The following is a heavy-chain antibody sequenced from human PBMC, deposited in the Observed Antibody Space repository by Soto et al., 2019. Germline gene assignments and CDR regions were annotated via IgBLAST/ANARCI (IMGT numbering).Heavy chain of an antibody. D-gene: IGHD2-2*01. J-gene: IGHJ6*02. CDR3: SRVGCSNSKCYTRGMDV. CDR2: IYSDGTT. Sequence: QMHLQESGPGLVKPSETLSLTCTVSGGSISGYYWSWVRQPAGKGLEWVGRIYSDGTTNYSPSLKSRVTMSLDTSKDQFSLHLNSVTAADTAVYYGSRVGCSNSKCYTRGMDVWGQGTTVTVSS. CDR1: GGSISGYY. V-gene: IGHV4-4*07.